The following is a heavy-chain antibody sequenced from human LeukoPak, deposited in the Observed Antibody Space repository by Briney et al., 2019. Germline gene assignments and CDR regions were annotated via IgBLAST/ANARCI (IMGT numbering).Heavy chain of an antibody. CDR3: ASSSSSSSYSPGDY. V-gene: IGHV3-30*03. J-gene: IGHJ4*02. D-gene: IGHD6-6*01. CDR2: ISYDGSNK. CDR1: GFTFTIYG. Sequence: PGRSLRLSCAASGFTFTIYGMHWVRQAPGKGLEWVAVISYDGSNKYYADSVKGRFTISRDNSKNTLSLQMNSLRPEDTAVYYCASSSSSSSYSPGDYWGQGTLVTVSS.